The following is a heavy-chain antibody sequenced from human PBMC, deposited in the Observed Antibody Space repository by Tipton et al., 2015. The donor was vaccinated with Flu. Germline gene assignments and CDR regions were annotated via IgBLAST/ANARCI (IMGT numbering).Heavy chain of an antibody. CDR1: GYNFTNYW. D-gene: IGHD3-10*01. CDR3: ARPKDQIAMVRGVIRGPDGFNI. J-gene: IGHJ3*02. V-gene: IGHV5-51*01. CDR2: IYPGDSTT. Sequence: VQLVQSGAEVKKPGESLKISCQGSGYNFTNYWIFWVRQTPGKGLEWMGIIYPGDSTTRYNPSFQGQVTITADKSISTAYLQWTSLKASDTAMYYCARPKDQIAMVRGVIRGPDGFNIWGQGTMVTVSS.